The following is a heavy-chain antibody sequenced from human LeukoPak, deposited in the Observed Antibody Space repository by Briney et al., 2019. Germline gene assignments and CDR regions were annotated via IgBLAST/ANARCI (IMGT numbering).Heavy chain of an antibody. CDR1: GGSISSFY. Sequence: SETLSLTCTVSGGSISSFYWTWIRQPPGKGLEWIGYIYYSGSTNYNPSLKSRVTISVDTSMNQFSLKLSSVTAADTAVYYCARDPGKAAAGFDYWGQGTLVTVSS. D-gene: IGHD6-13*01. CDR2: IYYSGST. J-gene: IGHJ4*02. CDR3: ARDPGKAAAGFDY. V-gene: IGHV4-59*01.